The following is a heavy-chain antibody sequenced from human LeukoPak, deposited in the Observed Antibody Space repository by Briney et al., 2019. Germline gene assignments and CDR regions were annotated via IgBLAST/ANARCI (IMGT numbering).Heavy chain of an antibody. Sequence: GGSLRLSCAASGFTFSSYWMSWVRQAPGKGLEWVANINQDGGEKFYVDSVKGRFTISRDNAKNSLYLQMNSLRAEDTAMYYCARDIVVVPATFDYWGQGTLVSVSS. CDR3: ARDIVVVPATFDY. J-gene: IGHJ4*02. CDR2: INQDGGEK. D-gene: IGHD2-2*01. CDR1: GFTFSSYW. V-gene: IGHV3-7*01.